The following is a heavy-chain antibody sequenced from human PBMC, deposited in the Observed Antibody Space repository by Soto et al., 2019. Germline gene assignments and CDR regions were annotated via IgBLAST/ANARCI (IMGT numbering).Heavy chain of an antibody. D-gene: IGHD2-21*01. CDR1: GFTFDNYD. J-gene: IGHJ5*02. V-gene: IGHV3-30*18. Sequence: QVQLVESGGGVVQPGKSLRLSCAASGFTFDNYDIHWVRQAPGEGLEWVALISYDGSNKYYADSVKGRFTISRDNSENTLYLQMNSLRTEYTAVYYCEQGGLWWALMAWGQGTLVTVSS. CDR3: EQGGLWWALMA. CDR2: ISYDGSNK.